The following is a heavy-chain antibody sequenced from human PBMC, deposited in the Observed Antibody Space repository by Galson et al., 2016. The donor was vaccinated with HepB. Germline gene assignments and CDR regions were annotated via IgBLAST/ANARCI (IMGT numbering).Heavy chain of an antibody. V-gene: IGHV1-46*01. CDR2: INPNGGSA. D-gene: IGHD6-25*01. J-gene: IGHJ5*02. Sequence: SVKVSCKASGYTFTTYHMHWVRQAPGQGLEWMGIINPNGGSASYSPQFQGRVTLTRDTSTSTVYMELSSLKSDDTALYYCSTGGGYNWCDPWGQGTLVTVSS. CDR1: GYTFTTYH. CDR3: STGGGYNWCDP.